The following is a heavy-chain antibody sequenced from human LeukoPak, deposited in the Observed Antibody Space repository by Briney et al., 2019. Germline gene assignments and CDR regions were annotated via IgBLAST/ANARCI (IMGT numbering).Heavy chain of an antibody. J-gene: IGHJ4*02. D-gene: IGHD3-22*01. Sequence: PGRSLRLSCAASGFTFDDYAMHWVRQAPGKGLEWVSGISWNSGSIGYADSVKGRFTISRDNAKNSLYLQMNSPRAEDTALYYCAKDTDSSGYSNFDYWGQGTLVTVSS. V-gene: IGHV3-9*01. CDR2: ISWNSGSI. CDR3: AKDTDSSGYSNFDY. CDR1: GFTFDDYA.